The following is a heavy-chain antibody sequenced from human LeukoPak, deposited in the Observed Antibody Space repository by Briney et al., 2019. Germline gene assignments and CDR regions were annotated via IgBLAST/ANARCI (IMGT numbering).Heavy chain of an antibody. D-gene: IGHD1-20*01. CDR3: STLTSRGLSDS. V-gene: IGHV3-15*07. Sequence: AGGSLRLSCAASGFTFSNAWMNWVRQAPGKGLEWVGRIKSKADGETIDYAAPVKGRFTFSRDDSKNMLYLQMNSLKSEDTAVYYCSTLTSRGLSDSWGQGTLVTVSS. J-gene: IGHJ4*02. CDR2: IKSKADGETI. CDR1: GFTFSNAW.